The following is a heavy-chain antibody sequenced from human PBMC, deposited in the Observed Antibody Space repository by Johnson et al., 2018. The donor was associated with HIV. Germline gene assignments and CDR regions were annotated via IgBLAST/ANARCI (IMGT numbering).Heavy chain of an antibody. Sequence: QVQLVESGGGVVQPGGSLRLSCAAPGLTFSSYGMHWVRQAPGKGLEWVAVISYDGSNKYYADSVKGRFTISRDNSKNTLYLQMNSLRAEDTAVYYCAKVSGDYDSLSAGWAFDIWGQGTMVTVSS. V-gene: IGHV3-30*18. J-gene: IGHJ3*02. CDR2: ISYDGSNK. CDR1: GLTFSSYG. CDR3: AKVSGDYDSLSAGWAFDI. D-gene: IGHD3-22*01.